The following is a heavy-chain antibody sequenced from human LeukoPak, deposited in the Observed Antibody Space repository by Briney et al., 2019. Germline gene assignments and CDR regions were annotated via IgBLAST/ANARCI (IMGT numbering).Heavy chain of an antibody. CDR1: GYSISSGYY. V-gene: IGHV4-38-2*02. J-gene: IGHJ3*02. CDR2: IYHSGST. D-gene: IGHD3-16*01. CDR3: ARRPSGTGEFLRRDDAYDI. Sequence: SETLSLTCTVSGYSISSGYYWGWIRQPPGKGLEWIGSIYHSGSTYYNPSLKSRVTISVDTSISTAYLQWSSLKASDSAMYYRARRPSGTGEFLRRDDAYDIWGQGTMVTVSS.